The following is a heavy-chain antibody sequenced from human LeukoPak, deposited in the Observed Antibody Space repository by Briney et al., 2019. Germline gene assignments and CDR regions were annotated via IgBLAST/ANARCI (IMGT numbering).Heavy chain of an antibody. CDR3: AKGGTGSYGLFDY. CDR1: GFTFSSYA. CDR2: ISGSGDIP. Sequence: AGSLRLSCAASGFTFSSYAMSWVRQAPGKGLEWVSAISGSGDIPYYADSVKGRFTIPRDNSKNTLYLQMHSLRAEDTAVYYCAKGGTGSYGLFDYWGQGTLVTVSS. D-gene: IGHD1-26*01. V-gene: IGHV3-23*01. J-gene: IGHJ4*02.